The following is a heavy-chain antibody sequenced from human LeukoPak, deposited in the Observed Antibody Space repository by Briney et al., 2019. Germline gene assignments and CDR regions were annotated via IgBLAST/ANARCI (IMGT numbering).Heavy chain of an antibody. CDR2: ISGSGGST. Sequence: PGGSLRLSCAASGFTFSSYAMSWVRQAPGKGLEWVSAISGSGGSTYYADSVKGRFTISRDNSKNTLYLQMNSLRAEDTAVYYCAKAGRNCGGDCYDYFDYWGQGTLVTVSS. J-gene: IGHJ4*02. V-gene: IGHV3-23*01. D-gene: IGHD2-21*02. CDR3: AKAGRNCGGDCYDYFDY. CDR1: GFTFSSYA.